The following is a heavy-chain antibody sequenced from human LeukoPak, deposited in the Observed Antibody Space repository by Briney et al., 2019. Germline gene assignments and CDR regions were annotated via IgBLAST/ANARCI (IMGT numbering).Heavy chain of an antibody. CDR3: ARTAYSSGWYLY. J-gene: IGHJ4*02. CDR2: INHSGST. CDR1: GGSFSGYY. D-gene: IGHD6-19*01. V-gene: IGHV4-34*01. Sequence: SETLSLTCAVYGGSFSGYYWSWIRQPPGKGLEWIGEINHSGSTNYNPSLKSRVTISVDTSKSQFSLKLSSVTAADTAVYYCARTAYSSGWYLYWGQGTLVTVSS.